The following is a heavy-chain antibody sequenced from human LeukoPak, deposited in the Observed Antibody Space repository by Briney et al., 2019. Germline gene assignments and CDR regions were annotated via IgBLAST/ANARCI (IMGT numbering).Heavy chain of an antibody. D-gene: IGHD6-19*01. V-gene: IGHV4-34*01. CDR2: INHSGNT. CDR1: GGSFSGYY. J-gene: IGHJ4*02. CDR3: ARCLGIAVAGTNFDY. Sequence: SETLSLTCAVYGGSFSGYYWSWIRQPPGKGLEWIGEINHSGNTNYNPSLRSRVTISIDTSKNQFSLKLSSVTAADTAVYYCARCLGIAVAGTNFDYWGQGTLVTVSS.